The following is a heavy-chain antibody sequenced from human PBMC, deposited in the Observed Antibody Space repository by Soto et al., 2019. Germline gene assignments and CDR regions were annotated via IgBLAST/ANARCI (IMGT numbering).Heavy chain of an antibody. V-gene: IGHV3-33*01. Sequence: QVQLVESGGGVVQPGRSLRLSCAASGFTFSSYGMHWVRQAPGKGLEWVAVIWYDGSNKYYADSVKGRFTISRDNSKNTLYEQMNSLRAEDTVVYYCGRERGDSVFWGGSAYFAHWGQGPLVPVSS. CDR1: GFTFSSYG. CDR2: IWYDGSNK. CDR3: GRERGDSVFWGGSAYFAH. J-gene: IGHJ4*02. D-gene: IGHD3-3*01.